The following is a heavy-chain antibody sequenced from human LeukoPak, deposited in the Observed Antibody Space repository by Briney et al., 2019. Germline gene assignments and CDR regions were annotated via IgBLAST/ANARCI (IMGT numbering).Heavy chain of an antibody. D-gene: IGHD2-2*03. Sequence: PSETLSLTCTVSGGSISSYYWSWIRQPPGKGLEWIGYIYYSGSTNYNPSLKSRVTISVDTPKNQFSLKLSPVTAADTAVYYCARDGLDWFDPWGQGTLVTVSS. CDR3: ARDGLDWFDP. J-gene: IGHJ5*02. CDR1: GGSISSYY. V-gene: IGHV4-59*01. CDR2: IYYSGST.